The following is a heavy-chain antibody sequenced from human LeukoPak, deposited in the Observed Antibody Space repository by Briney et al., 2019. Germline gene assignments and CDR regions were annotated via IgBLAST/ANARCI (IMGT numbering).Heavy chain of an antibody. J-gene: IGHJ5*02. CDR2: IDPSGGST. CDR1: AYTFSTYL. Sequence: GASVKVSCKASAYTFSTYLLHWVRQAPGQGLEWMGIIDPSGGSTGYAQKFQGRVTMTRDTSTSTVYMVLSSLRSEDTAVYYCARDLGLRGVTNWFDPWGQGTLVTVSS. CDR3: ARDLGLRGVTNWFDP. V-gene: IGHV1-46*01. D-gene: IGHD3-10*01.